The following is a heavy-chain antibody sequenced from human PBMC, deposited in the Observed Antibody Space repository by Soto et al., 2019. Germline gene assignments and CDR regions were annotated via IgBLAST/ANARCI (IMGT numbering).Heavy chain of an antibody. D-gene: IGHD5-12*01. CDR1: GFIFSSHW. J-gene: IGHJ4*02. V-gene: IGHV3-74*01. Sequence: GGSLRLSCAASGFIFSSHWMHWVRQAPGKGLVGVSHIGPDGSNIWEADSVQGRFTISRDNARNRLYLQMNNLGAEDTAVYYCAKWRYSNTWFLDYWGQGTLVTVSS. CDR2: IGPDGSNI. CDR3: AKWRYSNTWFLDY.